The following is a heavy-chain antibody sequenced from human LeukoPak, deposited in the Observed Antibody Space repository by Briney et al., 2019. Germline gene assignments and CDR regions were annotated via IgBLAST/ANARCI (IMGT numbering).Heavy chain of an antibody. CDR3: ARDYTYYYDSSGYYSYAFDI. D-gene: IGHD3-22*01. CDR1: GYTFTGYY. Sequence: ASVKVSCKASGYTFTGYYMHWVRQAPGQGLEWMGWINPSSGGTNYAQKFQGRVTMTRDTSISTAYMELSRLRSDDTAVYYCARDYTYYYDSSGYYSYAFDIWGQGTMVTVSS. V-gene: IGHV1-2*02. J-gene: IGHJ3*02. CDR2: INPSSGGT.